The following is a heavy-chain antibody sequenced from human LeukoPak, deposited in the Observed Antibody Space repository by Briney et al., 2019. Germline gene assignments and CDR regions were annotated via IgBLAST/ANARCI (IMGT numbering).Heavy chain of an antibody. Sequence: SVKVSCKASNYTFTTYGISWVRQAPGQGLEWMGRIIPIFGTANYAQKFNSSVTITTDESKSKAYMELSSLRSEDTGVYYCARGVSWAFDIWGQGTMVTVSS. J-gene: IGHJ3*02. CDR1: NYTFTTYG. V-gene: IGHV1-69*05. D-gene: IGHD2-8*01. CDR3: ARGVSWAFDI. CDR2: IIPIFGTA.